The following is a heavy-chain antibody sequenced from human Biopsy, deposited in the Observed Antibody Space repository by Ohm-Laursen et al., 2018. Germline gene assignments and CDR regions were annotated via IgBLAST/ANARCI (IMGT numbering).Heavy chain of an antibody. CDR3: ARATNSTGWPYYYFYGMDV. J-gene: IGHJ6*02. CDR2: IYYSGST. V-gene: IGHV4-61*01. CDR1: GGSISSGFYY. Sequence: SDTLSLTCTVSGGSISSGFYYWSWIRHPPGKGLEWIGYIYYSGSTNYNPSLKSRVTISVDTSKNQFSLRLDSVTAADTAVYYRARATNSTGWPYYYFYGMDVWGQGTTVTVSS. D-gene: IGHD2/OR15-2a*01.